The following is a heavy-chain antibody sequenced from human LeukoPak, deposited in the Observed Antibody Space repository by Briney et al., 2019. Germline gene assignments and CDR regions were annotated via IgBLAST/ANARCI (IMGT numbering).Heavy chain of an antibody. CDR3: AGVSGYYNFDY. CDR1: GGSISSYY. CDR2: IYTSVST. Sequence: SETLSLTCTVSGGSISSYYWSWIRQPPGKGLEWIGRIYTSVSTIYNPSLKSRVTMSVDTFKNQFSLKLSSVTAADAALYYCAGVSGYYNFDYWGQGTLVTVSS. V-gene: IGHV4-4*07. D-gene: IGHD3-22*01. J-gene: IGHJ4*02.